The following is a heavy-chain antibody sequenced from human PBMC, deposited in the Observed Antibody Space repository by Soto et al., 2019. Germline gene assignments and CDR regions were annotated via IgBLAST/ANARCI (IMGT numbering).Heavy chain of an antibody. J-gene: IGHJ4*02. Sequence: EVQLVESGGGLVQPGGSLRLSCAASGFTFSSYWMSWVRQAPGKGLEWVAKIKQDGSEQYYVDSVKGRFTISRDNAKKSLYLQMNSLRAEDTAVYYCARDRVCSSTSCYFQGFDYCGQGTLVTVSS. CDR3: ARDRVCSSTSCYFQGFDY. CDR1: GFTFSSYW. D-gene: IGHD2-2*01. V-gene: IGHV3-7*01. CDR2: IKQDGSEQ.